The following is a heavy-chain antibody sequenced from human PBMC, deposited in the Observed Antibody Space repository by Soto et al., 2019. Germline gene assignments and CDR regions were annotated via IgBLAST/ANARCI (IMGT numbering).Heavy chain of an antibody. CDR3: ERAPASYYDILTGYPFDY. CDR2: IYYSGST. J-gene: IGHJ4*02. CDR1: GGSISSGGYY. V-gene: IGHV4-31*03. D-gene: IGHD3-9*01. Sequence: QVQLQESGPGLVKPSQTLSLTCTVSGGSISSGGYYWSWIRQHPGTGLEWIGYIYYSGSTYYNPSLKSRVTISVDTSKNQFSLKLSSVTAADTAVYYCERAPASYYDILTGYPFDYCGQGTLVTVSS.